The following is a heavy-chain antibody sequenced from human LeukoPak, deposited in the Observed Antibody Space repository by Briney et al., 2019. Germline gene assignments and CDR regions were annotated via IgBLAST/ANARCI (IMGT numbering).Heavy chain of an antibody. V-gene: IGHV3-7*03. Sequence: GGSLRLSCAASGFTFSSYWMSWVRQAPGKGLEWVANMKQDGSDKYYVDSVKGRLTISRDNAKNSLYLQMNSLRAEDTAVYYCAKVVGPYYYYYMDVWGKGTTVTISS. CDR2: MKQDGSDK. CDR3: AKVVGPYYYYYMDV. CDR1: GFTFSSYW. J-gene: IGHJ6*03. D-gene: IGHD1-26*01.